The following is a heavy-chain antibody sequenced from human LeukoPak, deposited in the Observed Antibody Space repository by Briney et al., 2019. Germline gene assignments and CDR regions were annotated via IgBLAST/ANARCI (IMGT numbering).Heavy chain of an antibody. Sequence: SETLSLTCAVYGGSFSGYYWRWIRQPAGKGLEWIGEINHSGSTNYNPSLKSRVTISIDTSKNQFSLKLSSVTAADTAVYYCARGVSGYYYSMDVWGKGTTVTVSS. CDR2: INHSGST. J-gene: IGHJ6*03. CDR1: GGSFSGYY. CDR3: ARGVSGYYYSMDV. V-gene: IGHV4-34*01. D-gene: IGHD1-1*01.